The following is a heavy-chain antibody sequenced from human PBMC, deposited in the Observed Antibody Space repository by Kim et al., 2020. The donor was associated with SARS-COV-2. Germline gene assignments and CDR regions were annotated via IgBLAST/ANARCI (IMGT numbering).Heavy chain of an antibody. CDR2: ISYDGSNK. J-gene: IGHJ6*02. D-gene: IGHD1-26*01. V-gene: IGHV3-30*03. CDR3: ATARGGSSFYAMDV. Sequence: GGSLRLSCAASGFTFSSYGMHWVRQAPGKGLEWVAVISYDGSNKYYADSVKGRFTISRDNSKNTLYLQMNSLRPEDTAVYYCATARGGSSFYAMDVWGQG. CDR1: GFTFSSYG.